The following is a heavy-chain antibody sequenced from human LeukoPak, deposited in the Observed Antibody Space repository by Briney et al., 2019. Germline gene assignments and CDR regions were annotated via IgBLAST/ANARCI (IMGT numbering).Heavy chain of an antibody. Sequence: SETLSLTRTVSGGSISSSSYYWGWIRQPPGKGLEWIGSIYYSGSTYYNPSLKSRVTISVDTSKNQFSLKLSSVTAADTAVYYCARELDCSSTSCEVGGGFDYWGQGTLVTVSS. D-gene: IGHD2-2*01. V-gene: IGHV4-39*01. J-gene: IGHJ4*02. CDR3: ARELDCSSTSCEVGGGFDY. CDR2: IYYSGST. CDR1: GGSISSSSYY.